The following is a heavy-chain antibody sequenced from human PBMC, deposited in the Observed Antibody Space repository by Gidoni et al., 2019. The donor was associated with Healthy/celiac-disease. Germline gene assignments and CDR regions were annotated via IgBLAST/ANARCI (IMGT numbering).Heavy chain of an antibody. CDR2: ISGSGGST. CDR1: GFPFSSYA. CDR3: ARPSRDGYNY. J-gene: IGHJ4*02. D-gene: IGHD5-12*01. Sequence: VQLVESGGGLVQPGGSLRLSCAPSGFPFSSYAMRWVRQAPGKGLEWVSAISGSGGSTYYADSVKGRFTISRDNSKNTLYLQMNSLRAEDTAVYYCARPSRDGYNYWGQGTLVTVSS. V-gene: IGHV3-23*04.